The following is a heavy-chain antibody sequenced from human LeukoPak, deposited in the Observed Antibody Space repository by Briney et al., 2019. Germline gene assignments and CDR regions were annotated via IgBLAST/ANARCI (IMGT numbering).Heavy chain of an antibody. J-gene: IGHJ4*02. Sequence: SQTLSLTCTVSGGSISSGGYYWGWIRQHPGTGLEWIGYIYYSGSTYYNPSLKSRVTISVDTSKNQFSLKLSSVTAADTAVYYCASTSGQDYVWGSYRPTPPYCFDYWGQGTLVTVSS. CDR1: GGSISSGGYY. D-gene: IGHD3-16*02. CDR2: IYYSGST. CDR3: ASTSGQDYVWGSYRPTPPYCFDY. V-gene: IGHV4-31*03.